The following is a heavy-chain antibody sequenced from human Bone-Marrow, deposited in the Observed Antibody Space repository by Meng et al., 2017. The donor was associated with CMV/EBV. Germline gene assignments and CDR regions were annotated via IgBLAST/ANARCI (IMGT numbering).Heavy chain of an antibody. CDR1: GFTFGDYG. CDR2: ISSSSSTI. D-gene: IGHD3-9*01. V-gene: IGHV3-48*04. Sequence: GGSLRLSCAASGFTFGDYGMSWVRQPPGKGLEWVSSISSSSSTIYYADSVKGRFTISRDNAKNSLYLQMNSLRAEDTAVYYCARDSSLRYFDCNYFDYWGQGTLVTVSS. CDR3: ARDSSLRYFDCNYFDY. J-gene: IGHJ4*02.